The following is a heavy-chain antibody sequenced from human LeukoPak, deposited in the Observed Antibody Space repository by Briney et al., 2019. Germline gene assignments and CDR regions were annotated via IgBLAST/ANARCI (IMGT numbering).Heavy chain of an antibody. CDR1: GGSISSSSSY. CDR3: ARLRQQLVYYMDV. J-gene: IGHJ6*03. CDR2: IYYTGST. V-gene: IGHV4-39*01. Sequence: SETLSLTCSVSGGSISSSSSYWGWIRQPPGKGLEWIGSIYYTGSTYYNPSLKSRVTISVDTSKNQFSLKLSSVTAADTAVYYCARLRQQLVYYMDVWGKGTTVTVSS. D-gene: IGHD6-13*01.